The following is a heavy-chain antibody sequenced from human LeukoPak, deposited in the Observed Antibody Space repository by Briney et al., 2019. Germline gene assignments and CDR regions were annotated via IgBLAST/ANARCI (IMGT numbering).Heavy chain of an antibody. CDR3: ARDCTSGSYYHTLCDP. D-gene: IGHD3-10*01. Sequence: PSETLSLTCAVSGASISSYDRSWIRQPPGKGLEWIGSIYYSGSTNYNPSLKSRVTISLDTSMNQFSLKLSSVTAADTAVYFCARDCTSGSYYHTLCDPWGQGALVTVSS. CDR1: GASISSYD. J-gene: IGHJ5*02. V-gene: IGHV4-59*01. CDR2: IYYSGST.